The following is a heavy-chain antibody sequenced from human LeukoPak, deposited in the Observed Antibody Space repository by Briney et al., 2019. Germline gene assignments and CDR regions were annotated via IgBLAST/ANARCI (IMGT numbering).Heavy chain of an antibody. V-gene: IGHV3-23*01. D-gene: IGHD3-10*01. Sequence: TGGSLRLSCAASGFTFSSYVMSWVRQAPGKGLEWVSAISGSGDNTYYADSVKGRLTISRDNSRNTLYLQMNSLRAEDTAIYYCAKVTGYYGSGSYSKAYYFDSWGQGTLVTVSS. J-gene: IGHJ4*02. CDR1: GFTFSSYV. CDR2: ISGSGDNT. CDR3: AKVTGYYGSGSYSKAYYFDS.